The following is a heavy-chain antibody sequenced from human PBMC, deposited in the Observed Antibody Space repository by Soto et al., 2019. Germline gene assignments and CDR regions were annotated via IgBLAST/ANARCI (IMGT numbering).Heavy chain of an antibody. J-gene: IGHJ6*03. CDR2: IYYSGST. CDR1: GGSISSYY. V-gene: IGHV4-59*01. CDR3: ARGGDYDFWSGYYPHGPYYYMDV. D-gene: IGHD3-3*01. Sequence: QVQLQESGPGLVKPSETLSLTCTVSGGSISSYYWSWIRQPPGKGLAWIGYIYYSGSTNYNPSLKSRVPISVDTSKNQFSLKLSSVTAADTAVYYCARGGDYDFWSGYYPHGPYYYMDVWCKGTTVTVSS.